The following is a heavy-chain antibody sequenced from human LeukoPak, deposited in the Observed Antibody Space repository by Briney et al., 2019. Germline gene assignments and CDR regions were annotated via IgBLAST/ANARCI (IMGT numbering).Heavy chain of an antibody. CDR3: ARGPRGGNWNEALDF. CDR1: GYIFTTYW. CDR2: FFPGDSDT. D-gene: IGHD1-1*01. J-gene: IGHJ4*02. Sequence: ESLKISCKASGYIFTTYWIGWVRQMPGKGLEWMGMFFPGDSDTRKSPSFQGRVTLSADKSITTAYLQWSSLTASDTAIYYCARGPRGGNWNEALDFWGQGTLVTVSS. V-gene: IGHV5-51*01.